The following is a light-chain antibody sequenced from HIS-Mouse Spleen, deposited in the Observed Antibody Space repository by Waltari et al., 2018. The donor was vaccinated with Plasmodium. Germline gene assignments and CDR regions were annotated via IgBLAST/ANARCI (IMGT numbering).Light chain of an antibody. J-gene: IGKJ1*01. CDR1: QSVSSN. CDR2: GAS. V-gene: IGKV3-15*01. Sequence: IVMTQSPPTLSVSSGARATLSCRASQSVSSNLAGYQQKPGQAPRHLIYGASTRANGIPARFSGSGAGTECTLIISSMQSEDFAVYYCQQYNNRPRGTFGQGTKVEIK. CDR3: QQYNNRPRGT.